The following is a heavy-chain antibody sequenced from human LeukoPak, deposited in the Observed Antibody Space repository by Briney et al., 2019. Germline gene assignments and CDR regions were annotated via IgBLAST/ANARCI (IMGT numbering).Heavy chain of an antibody. D-gene: IGHD3-16*01. Sequence: NPSETLSLTCTVSGGSISSGNYYWNWIRQPAGKGLEWIGRIYSSVTTYNPSLKSRVSISVDTSKNQFSLRLSSVTAADTAVYHCASLGGFDSWGQGTLVTVSS. J-gene: IGHJ4*02. CDR3: ASLGGFDS. CDR1: GGSISSGNYY. V-gene: IGHV4-61*02. CDR2: IYSSVT.